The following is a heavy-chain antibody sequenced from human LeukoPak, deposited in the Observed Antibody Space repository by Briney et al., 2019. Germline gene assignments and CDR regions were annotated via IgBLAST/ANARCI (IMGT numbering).Heavy chain of an antibody. CDR3: ARDVRRSGYCSGGSCYSRLGY. Sequence: ASVKVSCKASGYTFTSYGISWVRQAPGPGLGWMGWISAYNGNTNYAQKLQGRVTMTTDTSTSTAYMELRSLRSDDTAVYYCARDVRRSGYCSGGSCYSRLGYWGQGTLVTVSS. V-gene: IGHV1-18*01. D-gene: IGHD2-15*01. J-gene: IGHJ4*02. CDR2: ISAYNGNT. CDR1: GYTFTSYG.